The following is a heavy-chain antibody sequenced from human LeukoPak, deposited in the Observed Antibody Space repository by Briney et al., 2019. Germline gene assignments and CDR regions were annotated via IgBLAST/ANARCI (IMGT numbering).Heavy chain of an antibody. J-gene: IGHJ4*02. D-gene: IGHD4-17*01. CDR3: ARDSARLSTPGGDYGVDY. CDR2: IYYSGST. Sequence: SETLSLTCTVSGGSISSYYWSWIRKPPGKDLGWIGYIYYSGSTNYNPSLKSRVTISVDTSKNQFSLQLSSVTAADTAVYYWARDSARLSTPGGDYGVDYWGQGTLVTVSS. CDR1: GGSISSYY. V-gene: IGHV4-59*01.